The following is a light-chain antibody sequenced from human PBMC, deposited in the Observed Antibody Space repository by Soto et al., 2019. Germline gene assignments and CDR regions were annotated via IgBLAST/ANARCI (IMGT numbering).Light chain of an antibody. CDR2: TGS. CDR3: QQANSFPLT. CDR1: QGISSW. J-gene: IGKJ4*01. Sequence: DIQMTQSPSPLSESGGDRVSIPCRASQGISSWLAWYQQKPGRAPKLLIYTGSSLQSGVPSRFSGTGSGTDFTLTISSLQPEDVATYYCQQANSFPLTFGGGTKVEIK. V-gene: IGKV1-12*01.